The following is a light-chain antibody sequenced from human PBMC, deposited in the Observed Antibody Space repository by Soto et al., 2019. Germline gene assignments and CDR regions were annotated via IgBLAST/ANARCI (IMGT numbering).Light chain of an antibody. CDR2: DHN. Sequence: QSVLTQPPSVSGAPGQRVTISCTGSRSNIGAGYNVHWYQQLPGTAPKLIIYDHNNRPSGVPDRFSGSKSGTSASLAITGLQAEDEADYYCHTYDTRLSAVVVFGGGTKLTVL. CDR3: HTYDTRLSAVVV. CDR1: RSNIGAGYN. J-gene: IGLJ2*01. V-gene: IGLV1-40*01.